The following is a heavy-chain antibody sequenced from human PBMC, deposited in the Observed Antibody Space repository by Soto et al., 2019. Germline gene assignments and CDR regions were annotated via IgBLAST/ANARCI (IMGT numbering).Heavy chain of an antibody. CDR2: INGGGGST. D-gene: IGHD3-3*01. CDR1: GFTFRNYA. CDR3: TDGRFLEWCLSGGGEEC. J-gene: IGHJ4*02. V-gene: IGHV3-23*01. Sequence: QLLESGGGLVQPGGSLRLSCAASGFTFRNYAMSWVRQAPGKGLEWVSAINGGGGSTYYADSVKGRFTISRDQSKNTNKLQKNSLREEDAAVYYGTDGRFLEWCLSGGGEECWGQGTLVTVSS.